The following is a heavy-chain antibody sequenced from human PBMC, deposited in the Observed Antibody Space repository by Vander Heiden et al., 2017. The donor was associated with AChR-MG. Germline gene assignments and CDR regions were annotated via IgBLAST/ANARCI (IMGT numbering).Heavy chain of an antibody. D-gene: IGHD1-1*01. CDR1: GLRLRGYW. Sequence: EVQLVESGGGLVQPGGSLRLSCAVSGLRLRGYWMSWVRQAPGKGVECVATIKEDGSEKYYVDSVKGRFTISRDNAKNSLYLQMNSLRVEDTAVYYCARESTTTYYYNYMDVWGKGTTVTVSS. CDR3: ARESTTTYYYNYMDV. J-gene: IGHJ6*03. CDR2: IKEDGSEK. V-gene: IGHV3-7*01.